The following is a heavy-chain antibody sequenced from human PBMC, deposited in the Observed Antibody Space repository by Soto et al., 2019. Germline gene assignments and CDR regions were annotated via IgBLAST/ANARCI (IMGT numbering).Heavy chain of an antibody. CDR3: ARQIYDSSGYYYAY. Sequence: SETLSLTCTVSGGPISSRSYYWGWIRQPPGQGLEWLGTIYSLGNTYYNPSLKGRVTISVDKSKSQLFLKLSSVTAPDTAVYYCARQIYDSSGYYYAYWGQGTLVTVSS. V-gene: IGHV4-39*01. CDR2: IYSLGNT. J-gene: IGHJ4*02. D-gene: IGHD3-22*01. CDR1: GGPISSRSYY.